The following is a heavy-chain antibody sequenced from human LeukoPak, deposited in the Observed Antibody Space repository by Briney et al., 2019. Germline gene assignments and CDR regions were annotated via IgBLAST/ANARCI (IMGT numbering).Heavy chain of an antibody. CDR2: IYYSGST. V-gene: IGHV4-39*07. J-gene: IGHJ4*02. CDR1: GFTFSSYA. D-gene: IGHD3-22*01. CDR3: ARVRSYYDSSGYLFDY. Sequence: PGGSLRLSCAASGFTFSSYAMSWVRQPPGKGLEWIGSIYYSGSTYYNPSLKSRVTISVDTSKNQFSLKLSSVTAADTAVYYCARVRSYYDSSGYLFDYWGQGTLVTVSS.